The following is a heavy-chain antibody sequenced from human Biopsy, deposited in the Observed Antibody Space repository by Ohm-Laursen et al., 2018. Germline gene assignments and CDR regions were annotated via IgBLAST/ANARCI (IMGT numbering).Heavy chain of an antibody. Sequence: TQTLTLTCSFSGLSLSSTGMRISWVRQPPGRALECLGRIDWDDDKFYSPSLETRLSLSKDTTTNQVVLTLTDVDPEDTATYYCARTRAHNFGALEFWGQGILVTVSS. CDR2: IDWDDDK. CDR3: ARTRAHNFGALEF. V-gene: IGHV2-70*04. CDR1: GLSLSSTGMR. J-gene: IGHJ4*01. D-gene: IGHD1-1*01.